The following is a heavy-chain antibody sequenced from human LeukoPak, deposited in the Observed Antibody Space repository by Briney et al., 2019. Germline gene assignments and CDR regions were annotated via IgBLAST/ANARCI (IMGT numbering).Heavy chain of an antibody. D-gene: IGHD2-2*01. CDR2: ISGSGGST. V-gene: IGHV3-23*01. J-gene: IGHJ4*02. CDR3: ARGAGYCSSSSCHLWSDY. CDR1: GFTFSSYA. Sequence: GGSLRLSCAASGFTFSSYAMSWVRQAPGKGLEWVSAISGSGGSTHYADSVKGRFTISRDNSKNTLYLQMNSLRAEDTAVYYCARGAGYCSSSSCHLWSDYWGQGTLVTVSS.